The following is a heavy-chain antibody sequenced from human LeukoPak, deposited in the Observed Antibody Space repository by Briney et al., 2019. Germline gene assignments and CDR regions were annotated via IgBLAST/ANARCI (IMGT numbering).Heavy chain of an antibody. Sequence: GGSLRLSCAASGFTFSSYGMHWVRQAPGKGLEWVAVISYDGSNKYYANSVKGRFTISRDNSKNTLYLQMNSLRAEDTAVYYCAKEEVTTVTTGFDPWGQGTLVTVSS. CDR3: AKEEVTTVTTGFDP. CDR1: GFTFSSYG. D-gene: IGHD4-17*01. CDR2: ISYDGSNK. J-gene: IGHJ5*02. V-gene: IGHV3-30*18.